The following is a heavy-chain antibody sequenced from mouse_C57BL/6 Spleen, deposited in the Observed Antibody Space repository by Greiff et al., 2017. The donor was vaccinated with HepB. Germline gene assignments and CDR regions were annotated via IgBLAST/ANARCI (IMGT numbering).Heavy chain of an antibody. Sequence: VKLQQSGPELVKPGASVKISCKASGYAFSSSWMNWVKQRPGKGLEWIGRIYPGDGDTNYNGKFKGKATLTADKSSSTAYMQLSSLTSEDSAVYFCARGDYDGYWGQGTTLTVSS. J-gene: IGHJ2*01. CDR3: ARGDYDGY. D-gene: IGHD2-4*01. CDR2: IYPGDGDT. CDR1: GYAFSSSW. V-gene: IGHV1-82*01.